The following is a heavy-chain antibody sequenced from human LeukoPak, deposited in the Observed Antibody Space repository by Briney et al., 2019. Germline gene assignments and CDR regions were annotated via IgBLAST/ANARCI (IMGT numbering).Heavy chain of an antibody. D-gene: IGHD3-10*02. V-gene: IGHV3-48*03. CDR2: ISSSGSTI. CDR3: AELGITMIGGV. Sequence: GGSLRLSCAASVFTFSSYEMNWVRQAPGKGLEWVSYISSSGSTIYYADSVKGRFTISRDNAKNSLYLQMNSLRAEDTGVYYCAELGITMIGGVWGKGTTVTISS. J-gene: IGHJ6*04. CDR1: VFTFSSYE.